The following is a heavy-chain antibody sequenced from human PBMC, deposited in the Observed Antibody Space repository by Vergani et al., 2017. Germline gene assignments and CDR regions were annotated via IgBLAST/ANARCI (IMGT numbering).Heavy chain of an antibody. CDR1: EFTFSNYA. J-gene: IGHJ6*02. CDR2: ISGSGVSA. V-gene: IGHV3-23*01. D-gene: IGHD3-10*01. CDR3: LTLVRGVKPSDYYYYGMDV. Sequence: EVQLLESGGGLVQPGGSLRLTCAASEFTFSNYAMNWVRQAPGKGLEWVSGISGSGVSAYYTDSVKGRFTISRDNSKNMLYLQMNSLRAEDTAVYYCLTLVRGVKPSDYYYYGMDVWGQGTTVTVSS.